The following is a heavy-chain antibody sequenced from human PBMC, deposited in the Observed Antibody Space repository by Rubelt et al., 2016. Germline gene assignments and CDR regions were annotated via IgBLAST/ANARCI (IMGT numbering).Heavy chain of an antibody. D-gene: IGHD1-14*01. CDR3: TRDSGTIYY. V-gene: IGHV3-49*03. CDR2: IRSKTYGGTT. Sequence: EVQLVESGGGLVQPGRSLRLSCTTSGFTFGDYAMSWFRQAPGKGLEWVGFIRSKTYGGTTEYAASVKGRFTIPRDDSKSIVDLQMNSLKTDDTAVYYCTRDSGTIYYWGQGTLVTVSS. CDR1: GFTFGDYA. J-gene: IGHJ4*02.